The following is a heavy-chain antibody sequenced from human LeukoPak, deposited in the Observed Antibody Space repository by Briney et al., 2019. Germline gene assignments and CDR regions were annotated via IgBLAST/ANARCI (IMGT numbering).Heavy chain of an antibody. J-gene: IGHJ6*03. CDR1: GGSISSYY. Sequence: SETLSLTCTVSGGSISSYYWSWIRQPAGKGLEWIGRIYTSGSTNYNPSLKSRVTMSVDTSKNQFSLKLSSVTAADTAVYYCARVLPTRDYYYYMDVWGTGTTVTVSS. CDR3: ARVLPTRDYYYYMDV. V-gene: IGHV4-4*07. D-gene: IGHD5-24*01. CDR2: IYTSGST.